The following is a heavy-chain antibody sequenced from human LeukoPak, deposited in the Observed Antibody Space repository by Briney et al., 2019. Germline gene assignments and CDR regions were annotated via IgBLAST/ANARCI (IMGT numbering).Heavy chain of an antibody. CDR1: GDSISDYY. CDR2: FHNSGTS. V-gene: IGHV4-59*01. J-gene: IGHJ4*02. CDR3: TRGAGWLIDY. D-gene: IGHD3-16*01. Sequence: SETLSLTCTVSGDSISDYYRGWIRQPPGKGLEWIGYFHNSGTSTYNPSLKSRVTISADTSKNQFSLKLNSLTTADTAVYYCTRGAGWLIDYWGQGILVTVSS.